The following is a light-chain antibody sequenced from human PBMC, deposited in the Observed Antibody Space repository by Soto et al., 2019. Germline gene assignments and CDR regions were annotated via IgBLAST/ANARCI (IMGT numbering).Light chain of an antibody. CDR3: SSYAGSSNFV. J-gene: IGLJ1*01. CDR1: SSDVAAYNY. CDR2: EVT. V-gene: IGLV2-8*01. Sequence: QSALTQPPSASGSPGQSVTISCTGTSSDVAAYNYVSWFQQHPGKAPKLMIYEVTKRPSGVPDRFSGSKSGNTASLTVSGLQAEDEADYYCSSYAGSSNFVFGTGTKVTV.